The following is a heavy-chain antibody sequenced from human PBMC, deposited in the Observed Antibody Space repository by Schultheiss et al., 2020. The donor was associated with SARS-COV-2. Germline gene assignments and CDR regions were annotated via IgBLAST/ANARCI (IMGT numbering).Heavy chain of an antibody. J-gene: IGHJ3*02. CDR3: ARDSIYTPYDYVWGSYRQKYAFDI. CDR2: IYYSGST. CDR1: GGSVSSGSYY. Sequence: SETLSLTCTVSGGSVSSGSYYWSWIRQPPGKGLEWIGYIYYSGSTNYNPSLKSRVTISVDTSKNQFSLKLSSVTAADTAVYYCARDSIYTPYDYVWGSYRQKYAFDIWGQGTTVTVSS. V-gene: IGHV4-61*01. D-gene: IGHD3-16*02.